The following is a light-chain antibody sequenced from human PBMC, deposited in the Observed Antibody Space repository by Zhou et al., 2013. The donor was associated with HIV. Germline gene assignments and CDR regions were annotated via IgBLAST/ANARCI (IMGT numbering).Light chain of an antibody. V-gene: IGKV1-39*01. CDR3: QHNYRAPYS. Sequence: DIQMTQSPSSLSASVGDRVTITCRASQSIHSYVNWYQQKPGKAPKLLIYDASSLHTGVPSRFSGSGSGTEFTLTISSLQPEDFATYSCQHNYRAPYSFGQGTKLEV. J-gene: IGKJ2*03. CDR1: QSIHSY. CDR2: DAS.